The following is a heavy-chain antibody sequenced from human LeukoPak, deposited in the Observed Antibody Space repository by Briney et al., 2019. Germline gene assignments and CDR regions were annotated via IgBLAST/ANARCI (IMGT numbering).Heavy chain of an antibody. Sequence: PGGSLRLSCAASGFTFSSYWMHWVRQAPGKGLVWVSRINSDGSSTSYADSVKGRFTISRDNAKNTLYLQMNSLRAEDTAVYYCARGVNDFWSGSDFDYCGQGTLVTVSS. D-gene: IGHD3-3*01. CDR2: INSDGSST. J-gene: IGHJ4*02. CDR3: ARGVNDFWSGSDFDY. CDR1: GFTFSSYW. V-gene: IGHV3-74*01.